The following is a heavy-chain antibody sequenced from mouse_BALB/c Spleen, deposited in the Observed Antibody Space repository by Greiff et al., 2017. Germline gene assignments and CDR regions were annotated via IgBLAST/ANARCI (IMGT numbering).Heavy chain of an antibody. Sequence: VQLQQSGPELVKPGASVKISCKASGYAFSSSWMNWVKQRPGQGLEWIGRIYPGDGDTNYNGKFKGKATLTADKSSSTAYMQLSSLTSVDSAVYFCARSGATMITTFAYWGQGTLVTVSA. CDR3: ARSGATMITTFAY. J-gene: IGHJ3*01. V-gene: IGHV1-82*01. CDR2: IYPGDGDT. CDR1: GYAFSSSW. D-gene: IGHD2-4*01.